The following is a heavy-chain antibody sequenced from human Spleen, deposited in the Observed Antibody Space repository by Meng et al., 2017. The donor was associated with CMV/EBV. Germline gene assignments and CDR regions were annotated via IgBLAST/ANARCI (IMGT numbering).Heavy chain of an antibody. CDR1: GDSVPSNSDT. V-gene: IGHV6-1*01. Sequence: SQTLSLTCAISGDSVPSNSDTWSWIRQSPSGGLEWLGRTYYRSKWSNDYAVSVKSPITINPDTSKNQFSQQLNSVTPEDTAVYYCARDASPLYFGTGYFDYWGQGTLVTVSS. J-gene: IGHJ4*02. CDR3: ARDASPLYFGTGYFDY. D-gene: IGHD2/OR15-2a*01. CDR2: TYYRSKWSN.